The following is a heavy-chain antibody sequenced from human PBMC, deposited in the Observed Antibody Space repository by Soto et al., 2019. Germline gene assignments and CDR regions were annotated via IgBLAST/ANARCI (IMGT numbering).Heavy chain of an antibody. CDR2: IIPIFATS. Sequence: SVKVSCKASGGTFTSYAISWVRQAPGQGLEWMGGIIPIFATSNYAQKFQGRLTITADESTGTAYMELSSLRSEDTAVYYCASDPYYYDSSGYYYGWYWGQGTLVTVSS. CDR3: ASDPYYYDSSGYYYGWY. D-gene: IGHD3-22*01. J-gene: IGHJ4*02. CDR1: GGTFTSYA. V-gene: IGHV1-69*13.